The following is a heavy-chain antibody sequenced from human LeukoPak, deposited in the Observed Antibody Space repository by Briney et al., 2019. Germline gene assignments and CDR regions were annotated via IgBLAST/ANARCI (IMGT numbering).Heavy chain of an antibody. J-gene: IGHJ4*02. D-gene: IGHD6-19*01. Sequence: ASVKASCKASGYTFTSYGISWVRQAPGQGLEWMGWISAYNGNTNYAQKLQGRVTMTTDTSTSTAYMELRSLRSDDTAVYYCARDRVDLLASGWYNYWGQGTLVTVSS. CDR1: GYTFTSYG. CDR3: ARDRVDLLASGWYNY. V-gene: IGHV1-18*01. CDR2: ISAYNGNT.